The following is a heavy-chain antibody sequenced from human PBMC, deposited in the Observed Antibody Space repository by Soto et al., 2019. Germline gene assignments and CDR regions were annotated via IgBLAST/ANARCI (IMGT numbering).Heavy chain of an antibody. D-gene: IGHD2-2*03. V-gene: IGHV4-61*01. CDR2: IYSSGST. CDR3: ARDRESAGYQY. CDR1: SGSVSSGTYY. J-gene: IGHJ1*01. Sequence: QVQLQESCPGLVKPSETLSLTCSVSSGSVSSGTYYWSWIRPPPGRGLEWVGHIYSSGSTNYNHSLRSRVTISVDTSKNQFSLILGALTAADTAMYYCARDRESAGYQYWGQGTLVTVSS.